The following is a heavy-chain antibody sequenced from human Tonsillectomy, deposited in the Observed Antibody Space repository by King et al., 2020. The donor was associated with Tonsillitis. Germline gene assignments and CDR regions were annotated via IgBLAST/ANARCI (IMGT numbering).Heavy chain of an antibody. CDR3: ARAGDYDFWSGYPYDY. CDR1: GGSISSSNW. D-gene: IGHD3-3*01. J-gene: IGHJ4*02. Sequence: QVQLQESGPGLVKPSGTLSLTCAVSGGSISSSNWWIWVRQPPGTRLELIGEIYHSGSTNYNPSLKSRVTISVDKAKNRFSMKLSSVTAADTAVYYCARAGDYDFWSGYPYDYWGQGTLVTVSS. CDR2: IYHSGST. V-gene: IGHV4-4*02.